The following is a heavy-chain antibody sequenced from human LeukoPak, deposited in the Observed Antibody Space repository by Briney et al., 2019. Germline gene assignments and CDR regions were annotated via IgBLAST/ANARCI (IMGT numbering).Heavy chain of an antibody. J-gene: IGHJ5*02. D-gene: IGHD6-6*01. CDR1: GGTFSSYA. Sequence: SVKVSCKASGGTFSSYAISWVRQAPGQGLEWMGRIIPIIGIANYAQKFQGRVTITADKSTSTAYMELSSLRSEDTAVYYCARERYSSSSGFDPWGQGTLVTVSS. CDR2: IIPIIGIA. V-gene: IGHV1-69*04. CDR3: ARERYSSSSGFDP.